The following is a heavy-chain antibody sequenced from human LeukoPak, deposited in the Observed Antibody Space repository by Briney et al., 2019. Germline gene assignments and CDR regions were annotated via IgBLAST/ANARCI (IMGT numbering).Heavy chain of an antibody. D-gene: IGHD3-16*01. V-gene: IGHV4-38-2*02. Sequence: SETLSLTCTVSGYSISSGYYWGWIRQPPGKGLEWIGSIYHSGSTYYNPSLESRVTISVDTSKNQFSLKLSSMTAADTAVYYCARDLPSWAYYYYYYMDVWGKGTTVTVSS. CDR3: ARDLPSWAYYYYYYMDV. J-gene: IGHJ6*03. CDR1: GYSISSGYY. CDR2: IYHSGST.